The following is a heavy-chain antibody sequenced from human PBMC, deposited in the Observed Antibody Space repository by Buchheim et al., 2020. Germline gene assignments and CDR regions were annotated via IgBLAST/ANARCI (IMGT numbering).Heavy chain of an antibody. CDR2: ISSSSSTI. CDR1: GFTFSSYS. D-gene: IGHD2-21*02. Sequence: EVKPVESGGGLVQPGGSLRLSCAASGFTFSSYSMNWVRQAPGKGLEWVSYISSSSSTIYYADSVKGRFTISRDSAKDSLYLPMNSLRVEDTAVYYCARGGGGDPFDYWGQGTL. V-gene: IGHV3-48*01. J-gene: IGHJ4*02. CDR3: ARGGGGDPFDY.